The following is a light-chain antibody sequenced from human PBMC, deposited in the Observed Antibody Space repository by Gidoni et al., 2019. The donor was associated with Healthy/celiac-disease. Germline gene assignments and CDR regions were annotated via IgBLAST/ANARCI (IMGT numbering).Light chain of an antibody. CDR1: KLGDKY. CDR3: QAWDSKVI. CDR2: QDS. Sequence: YELTQPPSVSVSPGQTASITCPGDKLGDKYACWYQQKPGQSPVLVIYQDSKRPSGIPERFSGSNSGNTATLTIRGTQAMDEADYYCQAWDSKVIFGGGTKLTVL. V-gene: IGLV3-1*01. J-gene: IGLJ2*01.